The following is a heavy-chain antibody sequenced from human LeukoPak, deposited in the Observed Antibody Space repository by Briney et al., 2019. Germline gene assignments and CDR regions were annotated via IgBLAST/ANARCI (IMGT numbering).Heavy chain of an antibody. D-gene: IGHD2-2*01. Sequence: ASVKVSCKASGYAFINYAITWVREAPGQGLEWMGWISTYNGGTKYARKFQGRVTMTTDTSTRTTYMELSNLRSDDTAVYYCARGRSSTSWGQGTLVTVSS. V-gene: IGHV1-18*01. CDR1: GYAFINYA. CDR2: ISTYNGGT. J-gene: IGHJ4*02. CDR3: ARGRSSTS.